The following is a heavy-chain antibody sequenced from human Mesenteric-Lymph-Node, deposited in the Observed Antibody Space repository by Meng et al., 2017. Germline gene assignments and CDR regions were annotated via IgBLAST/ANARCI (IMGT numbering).Heavy chain of an antibody. CDR2: ISGGGGST. CDR3: AKDRRRSGSYSFDY. CDR1: GFTFSDFA. V-gene: IGHV3-43*02. J-gene: IGHJ4*02. Sequence: GGSLRLSCAASGFTFSDFAMYWVRQAPGKGLEWVSGISGGGGSTYDADSVKGRFTISRDNSKNSLYLQMNSLRAEDTALYYCAKDRRRSGSYSFDYWGQGTLVTVSS. D-gene: IGHD3-10*01.